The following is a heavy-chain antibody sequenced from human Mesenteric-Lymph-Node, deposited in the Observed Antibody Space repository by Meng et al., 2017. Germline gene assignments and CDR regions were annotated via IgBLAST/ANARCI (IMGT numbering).Heavy chain of an antibody. V-gene: IGHV4-30-2*01. CDR3: VRDTRRGGGWFDP. CDR2: IYHGVNI. D-gene: IGHD3-10*01. CDR1: GDSITSGDYS. Sequence: QVQLQDSASGLVRPSQTLSLTCAVSGDSITSGDYSWTWIRQPPGKGLEWIGYIYHGVNIYYTPSLRSRVTISVDKSRNQFSLKLTSVSAADTAVYYCVRDTRRGGGWFDPWGQGTLVTVSS. J-gene: IGHJ5*02.